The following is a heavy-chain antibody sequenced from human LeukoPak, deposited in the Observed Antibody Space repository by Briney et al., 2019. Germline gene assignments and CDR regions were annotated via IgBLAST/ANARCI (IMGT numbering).Heavy chain of an antibody. V-gene: IGHV4-59*01. CDR1: GGSISSYY. J-gene: IGHJ4*02. Sequence: PSETLPLTCTVSGGSISSYYWNWIRQPPGKGLEWIGYIYYSGTTNYNPSLKSRVSMSVDTSKNQFSLKLSSVTAADTAVYYCAGNVRYSSSWYVDWSLGYWGQGTLVTVSS. CDR2: IYYSGTT. CDR3: AGNVRYSSSWYVDWSLGY. D-gene: IGHD6-13*01.